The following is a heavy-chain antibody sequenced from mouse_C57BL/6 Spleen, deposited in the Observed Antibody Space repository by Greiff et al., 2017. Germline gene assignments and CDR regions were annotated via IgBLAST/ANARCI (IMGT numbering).Heavy chain of an antibody. CDR1: GYTFTSYW. J-gene: IGHJ2*01. CDR2: IDPSDSYT. Sequence: LQQPGAELVKPGASVKLSCKASGYTFTSYWMQWVKQRPGQGLEWIGEIDPSDSYTNYNHKFKGKATLTVDTSSSTAYMQLSSLTSEDSAVYYCARGGNYFDYWGQGTTLTVSS. CDR3: ARGGNYFDY. V-gene: IGHV1-50*01.